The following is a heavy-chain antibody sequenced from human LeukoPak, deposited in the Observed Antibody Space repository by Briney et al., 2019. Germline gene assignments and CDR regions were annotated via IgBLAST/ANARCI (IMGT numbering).Heavy chain of an antibody. V-gene: IGHV1-69*05. CDR1: GGTFSSYA. D-gene: IGHD3-3*01. CDR3: ARDWAHTIFGVVITPPFDP. CDR2: IIPIFGTA. J-gene: IGHJ5*02. Sequence: ASVKVSCKASGGTFSSYAISWVRQAPGQGLEWMGRIIPIFGTANYAQKFQGRVTITTDESTSTAYMELSSLRSDDTAVYYCARDWAHTIFGVVITPPFDPWGQGTLVTVSS.